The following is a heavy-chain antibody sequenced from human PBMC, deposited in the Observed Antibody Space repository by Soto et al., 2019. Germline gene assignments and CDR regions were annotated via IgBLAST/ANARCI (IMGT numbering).Heavy chain of an antibody. V-gene: IGHV3-33*01. Sequence: GSLRLSCAASGFTFSSYGMHWVRQAPGKGLEWVAVIWYDGSNKYYADSVKGRFTISRDNSKNTLYLQMNSLRAEDTAVYYCARRDGEAVAGDYYYYGMDVWGQGTTVTVSS. D-gene: IGHD6-19*01. J-gene: IGHJ6*02. CDR2: IWYDGSNK. CDR1: GFTFSSYG. CDR3: ARRDGEAVAGDYYYYGMDV.